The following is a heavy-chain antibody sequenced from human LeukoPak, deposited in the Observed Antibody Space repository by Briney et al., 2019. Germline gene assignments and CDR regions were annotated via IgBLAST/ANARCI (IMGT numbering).Heavy chain of an antibody. V-gene: IGHV4-39*01. CDR1: GGSISSSSYY. J-gene: IGHJ6*02. CDR2: IYYSGST. Sequence: SETLSLTCTVSGGSISSSSYYWGWIRQPPGKGLEWIGSIYYSGSTYYNPSLKSRVTISVDTSKNQFSLKLSSVTAADTAVYYCARRKFSYYYGMDVWGQGTTVTVSS. CDR3: ARRKFSYYYGMDV.